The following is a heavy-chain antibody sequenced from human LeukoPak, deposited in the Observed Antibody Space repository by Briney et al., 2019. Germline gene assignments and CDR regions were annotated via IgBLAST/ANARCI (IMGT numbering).Heavy chain of an antibody. CDR3: ARVRVYSSGWNFDY. V-gene: IGHV1-2*02. CDR1: GHTFTDYY. Sequence: GASVKVSCKASGHTFTDYYVHWVRQAPGQGLEWMGWINSNSGSTSYAQKFQGRVTMTRDTSISTLYVELSSLRSDDTAVYYCARVRVYSSGWNFDYWGQGTLVTVSS. CDR2: INSNSGST. J-gene: IGHJ4*02. D-gene: IGHD6-19*01.